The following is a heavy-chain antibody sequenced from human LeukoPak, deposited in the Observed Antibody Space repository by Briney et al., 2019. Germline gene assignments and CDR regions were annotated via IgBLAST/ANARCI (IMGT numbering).Heavy chain of an antibody. J-gene: IGHJ4*02. Sequence: GGSLRLSCSASGFTFSSYAMHWVRQAPGKGLEWVSAISGSGGSTYYADSVKGRFTISRDNSKNTLYLQMNSLRAEDTAVYYCSKGQGEGSSWQALDYWGQGTLVTVSS. CDR2: ISGSGGST. D-gene: IGHD6-13*01. V-gene: IGHV3-23*01. CDR3: SKGQGEGSSWQALDY. CDR1: GFTFSSYA.